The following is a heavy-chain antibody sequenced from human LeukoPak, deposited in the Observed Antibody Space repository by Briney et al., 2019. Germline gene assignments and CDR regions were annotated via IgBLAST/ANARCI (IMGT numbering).Heavy chain of an antibody. CDR2: IYYSGST. V-gene: IGHV4-59*08. Sequence: SETLSLTCTVSGGSISSYYWSWIRQPPGKGLEWIGYIYYSGSTNYNPSLKSRVTISVDTSKNQFSLKLSSVTAADTAAYYCARHEGPDDYSNYGEWDVWGQGTTVTVSS. CDR3: ARHEGPDDYSNYGEWDV. CDR1: GGSISSYY. D-gene: IGHD4-4*01. J-gene: IGHJ6*02.